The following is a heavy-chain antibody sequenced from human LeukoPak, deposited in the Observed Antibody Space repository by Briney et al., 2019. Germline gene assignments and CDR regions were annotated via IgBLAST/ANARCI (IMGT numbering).Heavy chain of an antibody. CDR3: ARDHIVVVVAATPLVYYYYGMDV. D-gene: IGHD2-15*01. J-gene: IGHJ6*02. CDR2: IKQDGSGK. V-gene: IGHV3-7*01. Sequence: GGSLTLSCAASGFTFSSYWMSWVRQAPGKGLEWVANIKQDGSGKYYVDSVKGRFTISRVNAKNSLYLQMNSLRAEDTAVYYCARDHIVVVVAATPLVYYYYGMDVWGQGTTVTVSS. CDR1: GFTFSSYW.